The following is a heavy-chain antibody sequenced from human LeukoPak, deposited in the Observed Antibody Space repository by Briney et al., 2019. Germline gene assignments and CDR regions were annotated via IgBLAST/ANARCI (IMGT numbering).Heavy chain of an antibody. V-gene: IGHV4-59*01. D-gene: IGHD4-17*01. J-gene: IGHJ4*02. CDR1: GGSISSYY. Sequence: PSETLSLTCTVSGGSISSYYWSWIRQPPGKGLEWIGYIYYSGSTNYNPSLKGRVTISVDTSKNQFSLKLSSVTAADTAVYYCARGPEMTTVTTGFDYWGQGTLVTVSS. CDR3: ARGPEMTTVTTGFDY. CDR2: IYYSGST.